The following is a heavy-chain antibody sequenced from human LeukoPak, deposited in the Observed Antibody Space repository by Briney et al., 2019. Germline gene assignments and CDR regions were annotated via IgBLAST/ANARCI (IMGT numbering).Heavy chain of an antibody. CDR3: AREGDLMGATMDS. V-gene: IGHV3-21*01. D-gene: IGHD3-16*01. Sequence: GGSLRLSCAASGFTFSSYTFDWVRQAPGKGLEWVSSITGGDVFIYQADSVKGRFTVSRDNAKNTLYLQMNRLRAEDTAVYYCAREGDLMGATMDSWGQGTPVIVSS. CDR1: GFTFSSYT. CDR2: ITGGDVFI. J-gene: IGHJ5*01.